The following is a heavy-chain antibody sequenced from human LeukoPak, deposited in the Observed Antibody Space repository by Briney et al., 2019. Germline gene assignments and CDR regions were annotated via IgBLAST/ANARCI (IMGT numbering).Heavy chain of an antibody. D-gene: IGHD6-13*01. CDR3: ARLRPYSSTWYAYYGMDV. CDR1: GFTFSSYW. J-gene: IGHJ6*02. V-gene: IGHV3-7*04. Sequence: GGSLRLSCVASGFTFSSYWMSWVCQAPGKGLEWVANIKEDGTQSIYVDSVKGRFTISRDNAKNSLYLQMNSLRAEETAVYYCARLRPYSSTWYAYYGMDVWGQGTTVTVSS. CDR2: IKEDGTQS.